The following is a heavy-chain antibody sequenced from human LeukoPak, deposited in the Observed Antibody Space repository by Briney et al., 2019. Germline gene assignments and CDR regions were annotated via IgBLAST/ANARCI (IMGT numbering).Heavy chain of an antibody. J-gene: IGHJ5*02. CDR3: ARGYCSGGTCYLVENWLDP. CDR1: GYTFTGYY. Sequence: ASVKVSCKASGYTFTGYYMNWVRQAPGQGLEWMGWINPNSGGTNYAQKFQGRVTMTRDTSISTAYMELSRLRSDDTAVYYCARGYCSGGTCYLVENWLDPWGQGTLVTVSS. D-gene: IGHD2-15*01. V-gene: IGHV1-2*02. CDR2: INPNSGGT.